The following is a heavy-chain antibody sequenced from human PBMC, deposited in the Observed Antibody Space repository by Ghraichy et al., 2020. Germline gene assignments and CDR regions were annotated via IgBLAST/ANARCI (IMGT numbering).Heavy chain of an antibody. V-gene: IGHV4-34*01. CDR3: ASHGLLRYLDS. CDR2: IHHSGRA. Sequence: GSLRLSCATYGGSFSDYSWTWIRQPPGKGLEWIGEIHHSGRANYNPSLENRVTMSVDTSNHHFSLNLTSVTAADTAVYYCASHGLLRYLDSWGQGTPVTVSS. D-gene: IGHD3-3*01. J-gene: IGHJ4*02. CDR1: GGSFSDYS.